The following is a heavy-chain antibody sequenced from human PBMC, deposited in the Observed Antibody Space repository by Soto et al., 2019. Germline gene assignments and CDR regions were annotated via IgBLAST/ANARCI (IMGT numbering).Heavy chain of an antibody. CDR3: ARGRDSSGYYYVPYYYYGMDV. J-gene: IGHJ6*02. V-gene: IGHV1-18*01. Sequence: ASVKVSCKASGYTFTSYGISWVRQAPGQGLEWMGWISAYNGNTNYAQKLQGRVTMTTDTSTSTAYMELSSLRSEDTAVYYCARGRDSSGYYYVPYYYYGMDVWGQGTTVTVSS. D-gene: IGHD3-22*01. CDR1: GYTFTSYG. CDR2: ISAYNGNT.